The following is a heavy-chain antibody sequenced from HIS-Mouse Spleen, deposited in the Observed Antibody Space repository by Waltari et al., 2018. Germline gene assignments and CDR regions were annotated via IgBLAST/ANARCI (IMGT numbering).Heavy chain of an antibody. CDR2: IYYSGST. CDR1: GASTGSSSYY. V-gene: IGHV4-39*07. J-gene: IGHJ2*01. CDR3: AREIPYSSSWYDWYFDL. D-gene: IGHD6-13*01. Sequence: QLQLQESGPGLAKPSETLSLTCTVSGASTGSSSYYSAWSRQPPGQGLEWIGSIYYSGSTYYNPSLKSRVTISVDTSKNQFSLKLSSVTAADTAVYYCAREIPYSSSWYDWYFDLWGRGTLVTVSS.